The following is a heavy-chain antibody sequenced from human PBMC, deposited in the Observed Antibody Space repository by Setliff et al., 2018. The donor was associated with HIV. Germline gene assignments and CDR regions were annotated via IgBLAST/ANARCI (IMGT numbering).Heavy chain of an antibody. CDR3: ARENYDILTGYYDY. D-gene: IGHD3-9*01. J-gene: IGHJ4*02. CDR2: ISYDGSKK. V-gene: IGHV3-30*04. CDR1: GFIFRSYA. Sequence: RLSCAASGFIFRSYAMDWVRQAPGTGLEWVAVISYDGSKKDYADSVKGRFTISRDNSKNTLYLQMNSLRAEDTAVYYCARENYDILTGYYDYWGQGSLVTVSS.